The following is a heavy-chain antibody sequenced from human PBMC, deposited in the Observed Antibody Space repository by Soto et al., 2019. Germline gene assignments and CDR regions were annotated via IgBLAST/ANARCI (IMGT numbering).Heavy chain of an antibody. CDR2: IDPSDSDI. D-gene: IGHD3-3*01. V-gene: IGHV5-51*01. J-gene: IGHJ4*01. CDR1: GYRFASYR. CDR3: ARSFFDNFGY. Sequence: EVQLVQSGPEEKKPGESLKISCKGSGYRFASYRIAWVRQMPGKGLEWMGIIDPSDSDIRYSPSFQGQVTISADKSISTAYLQWSSLKASDTAIYYCARSFFDNFGYWGHGTLVTVSS.